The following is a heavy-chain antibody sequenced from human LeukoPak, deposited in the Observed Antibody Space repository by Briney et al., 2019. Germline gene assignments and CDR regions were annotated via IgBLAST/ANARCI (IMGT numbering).Heavy chain of an antibody. CDR2: IYPGDSDA. V-gene: IGHV5-51*01. D-gene: IGHD3-22*01. Sequence: GESLKISCKGSGYSFTSYWIGWVRQMPGKGLERMGIIYPGDSDARYSPSFQGQVTISVGKSISTAYLQWSSLKASDTAMYYCARQAYYDSSGYYPYWGQGTLVTVSP. CDR3: ARQAYYDSSGYYPY. J-gene: IGHJ4*02. CDR1: GYSFTSYW.